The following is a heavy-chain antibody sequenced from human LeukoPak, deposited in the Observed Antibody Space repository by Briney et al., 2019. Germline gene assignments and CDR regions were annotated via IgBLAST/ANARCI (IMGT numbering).Heavy chain of an antibody. CDR3: ARGQAYCSSTSCYPDY. J-gene: IGHJ4*02. V-gene: IGHV1-2*02. CDR1: GYTFTGYY. Sequence: ASVKVSFKASGYTFTGYYMHWVRQAPGQGLEWMGWINPNSGGTNYAQKFQGRVTMTRDTSISTAYMELSRLRSDDTAVYYCARGQAYCSSTSCYPDYWGQGTLVTVSS. CDR2: INPNSGGT. D-gene: IGHD2-2*01.